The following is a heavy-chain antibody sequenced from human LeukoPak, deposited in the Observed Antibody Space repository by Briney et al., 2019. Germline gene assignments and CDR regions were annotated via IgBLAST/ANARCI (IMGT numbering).Heavy chain of an antibody. V-gene: IGHV3-48*01. CDR1: GFTFSDYN. J-gene: IGHJ3*01. CDR3: ARPTSSGWYSH. D-gene: IGHD6-19*01. CDR2: ITGSSSTI. Sequence: GGSLRLSCAASGFTFSDYNMNWVRQAPGKGLEWVSYITGSSSTIFYADSVKGRFTISRDNAENSLYLQMNSLRAEDTAVYYCARPTSSGWYSHWGQGTMVTVSS.